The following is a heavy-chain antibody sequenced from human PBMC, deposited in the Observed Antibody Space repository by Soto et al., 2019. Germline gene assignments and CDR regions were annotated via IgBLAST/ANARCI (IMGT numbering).Heavy chain of an antibody. CDR1: GFTFGDYA. J-gene: IGHJ3*02. D-gene: IGHD6-6*01. Sequence: AGGSLRLSCTASGFTFGDYAMSWFRQAPGKGLEWVGFIRSKAYGGTTEYAASVKGRFTISRDDSKSIAYLQMNSLKTEDTAVYYCTREGGQLVFSFAFDIWGQGTMVTVSS. CDR2: IRSKAYGGTT. CDR3: TREGGQLVFSFAFDI. V-gene: IGHV3-49*03.